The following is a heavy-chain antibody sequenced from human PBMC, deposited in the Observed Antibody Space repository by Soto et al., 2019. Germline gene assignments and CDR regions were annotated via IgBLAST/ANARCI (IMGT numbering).Heavy chain of an antibody. D-gene: IGHD4-17*01. CDR3: ASGLPDYGDYPFDY. CDR1: GYTFTSYA. CDR2: INAGNGNT. V-gene: IGHV1-3*01. Sequence: GASMKVSWKPSGYTFTSYAMHWVRQAPGQRLEWMGWINAGNGNTKYSQKFQGRVTITRDTSASTAYMELSSLRSEDTAVYYCASGLPDYGDYPFDYWGQGTLVTVSS. J-gene: IGHJ4*02.